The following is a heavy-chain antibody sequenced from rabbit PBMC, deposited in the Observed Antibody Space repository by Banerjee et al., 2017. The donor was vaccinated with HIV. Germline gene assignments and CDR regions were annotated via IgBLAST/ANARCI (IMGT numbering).Heavy chain of an antibody. V-gene: IGHV1S40*01. Sequence: QSLEESGGDLVKPGASLTLTCTASGISFSSSYYMCWVRQAPGKGLEWIACIYTGNGNTYYASWAKGRFTISKTSSTTVTLQMTSLTAADTATYFCARGAGIHYADLWGPGTLVTVS. J-gene: IGHJ4*01. CDR2: IYTGNGNT. CDR1: GISFSSSYY. D-gene: IGHD4-2*01. CDR3: ARGAGIHYADL.